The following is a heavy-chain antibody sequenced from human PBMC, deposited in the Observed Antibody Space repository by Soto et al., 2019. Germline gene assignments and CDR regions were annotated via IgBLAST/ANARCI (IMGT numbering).Heavy chain of an antibody. V-gene: IGHV3-74*01. CDR1: GSTFSNDW. CDR3: ARDRSYSLDV. CDR2: IKSDGSST. Sequence: EVQLVESGGGLLQPGGSLSLSCAVYGSTFSNDWMHWVRQAPGKGLVWVSHIKSDGSSTNDADFVKGRFTNARDNAKNTVYLQMNSLRAEDTAVYYCARDRSYSLDVWGQGTTVTVSS. J-gene: IGHJ6*02.